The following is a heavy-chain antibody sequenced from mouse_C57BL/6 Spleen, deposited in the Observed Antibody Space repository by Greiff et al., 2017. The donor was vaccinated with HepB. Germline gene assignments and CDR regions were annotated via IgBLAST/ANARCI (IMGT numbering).Heavy chain of an antibody. CDR2: IYPGSGST. J-gene: IGHJ2*01. V-gene: IGHV1-55*01. Sequence: QVQLQQPGAELVKPGASVKMSCKASGYTFTSYWITWVKQRPGQGLEWIGDIYPGSGSTNYNEKFKSKATLTVDTSSSTAYMQLSSLTSEDSAVYYWARAGYYDYDTYYFDYWGQGTTLTVSS. CDR1: GYTFTSYW. D-gene: IGHD2-4*01. CDR3: ARAGYYDYDTYYFDY.